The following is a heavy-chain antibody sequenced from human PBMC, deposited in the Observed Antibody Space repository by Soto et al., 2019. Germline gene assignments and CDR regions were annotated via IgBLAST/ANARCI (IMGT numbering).Heavy chain of an antibody. V-gene: IGHV4-39*07. J-gene: IGHJ4*02. CDR1: GDSISSTSYY. Sequence: SETLSLTCIVSGDSISSTSYYWGWIRQPPGKGLEWIGSVYYSGSTYYNPSLKSRVTISVDTSKNQFSLKLSSVTAADTAVYYCARAVRGSYYDYWGQGTLVTVSS. CDR3: ARAVRGSYYDY. CDR2: VYYSGST. D-gene: IGHD1-26*01.